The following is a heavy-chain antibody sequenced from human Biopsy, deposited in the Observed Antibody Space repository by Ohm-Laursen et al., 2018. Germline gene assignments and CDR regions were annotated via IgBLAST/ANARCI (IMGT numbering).Heavy chain of an antibody. CDR3: ARATNSTGWPYYYFYGMDV. Sequence: GTLSLTCTVSGGSISSNYWSWIRQTPGQGLVWIGYIYYSGSTNYNPSLKSRVTISVGTSKNQFSLRLNSMTAADTAVYYCARATNSTGWPYYYFYGMDVWGQGTTVTVSS. J-gene: IGHJ6*02. D-gene: IGHD2/OR15-2a*01. CDR2: IYYSGST. V-gene: IGHV4-59*01. CDR1: GGSISSNY.